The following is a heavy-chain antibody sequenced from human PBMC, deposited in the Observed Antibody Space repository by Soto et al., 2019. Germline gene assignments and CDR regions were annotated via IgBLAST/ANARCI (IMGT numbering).Heavy chain of an antibody. CDR2: ISGSGGST. Sequence: AGGSLRLSCAASGFTFSSYAMSWVRQAPGKGLEWVSAISGSGGSTYYADSVKGRFTISRDNSKNTLYLQMNSLRAEDTAVYYCAKTPPGGYYYGMDVWGQGTTVTVSS. D-gene: IGHD1-26*01. CDR3: AKTPPGGYYYGMDV. J-gene: IGHJ6*02. V-gene: IGHV3-23*01. CDR1: GFTFSSYA.